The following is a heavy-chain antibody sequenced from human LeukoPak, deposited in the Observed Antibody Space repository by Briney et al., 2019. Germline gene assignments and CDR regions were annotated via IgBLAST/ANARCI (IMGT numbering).Heavy chain of an antibody. CDR2: INHSGST. Sequence: SETLSLTCAVYGGSFSGYYWSWIRQPPGKGLEWIGEINHSGSTNYNPSLKSRVTISVDTSKNQFSLKLSSVTAADTAVYYCARAQYSSSPPLYYYYGMDVWGQGTTVTVSS. V-gene: IGHV4-34*01. CDR1: GGSFSGYY. CDR3: ARAQYSSSPPLYYYYGMDV. D-gene: IGHD6-6*01. J-gene: IGHJ6*02.